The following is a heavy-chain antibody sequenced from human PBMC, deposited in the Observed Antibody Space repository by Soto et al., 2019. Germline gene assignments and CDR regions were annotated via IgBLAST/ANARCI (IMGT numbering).Heavy chain of an antibody. Sequence: ASVKVSCKASGYTFSSYGMSWVRQAPGQGLEWMGWISAYNGNTNYAQKLQGWVTMTRDTSISTAYMELSRLRSDDTAVYYCARSRGSTSCLDYWGQGTLVTVSS. V-gene: IGHV1-18*01. CDR1: GYTFSSYG. D-gene: IGHD2-2*01. CDR2: ISAYNGNT. CDR3: ARSRGSTSCLDY. J-gene: IGHJ4*02.